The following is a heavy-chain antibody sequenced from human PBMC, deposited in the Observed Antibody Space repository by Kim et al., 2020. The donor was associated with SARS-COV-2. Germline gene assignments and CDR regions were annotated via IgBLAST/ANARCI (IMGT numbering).Heavy chain of an antibody. Sequence: GGSLRLSCEGSGFIFSHYWMHWVRQAPGKGLVWVSRISSDGSFTGYADSVKGRFTISRDNAKNTLYLQMNSLRAEDTAVYYCASFGFDWLLSLWGQGTLVTVSS. D-gene: IGHD3-9*01. J-gene: IGHJ4*02. CDR2: ISSDGSFT. CDR3: ASFGFDWLLSL. V-gene: IGHV3-74*01. CDR1: GFIFSHYW.